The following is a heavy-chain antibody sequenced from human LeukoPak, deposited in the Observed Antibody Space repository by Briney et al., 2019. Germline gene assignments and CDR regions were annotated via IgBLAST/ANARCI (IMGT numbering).Heavy chain of an antibody. CDR2: ISSSSSYI. D-gene: IGHD3-10*01. J-gene: IGHJ4*02. V-gene: IGHV3-21*01. Sequence: PGGSLRLSCAASGFTFSSYSMNWVRQAPGKGLEWVSSISSSSSYIYYADSVKGRFTISRDNAKNSLYLQMNSLRAEDTAVYYCARGGAVTFRITMVRGVIDYWGQGTLVTVSS. CDR1: GFTFSSYS. CDR3: ARGGAVTFRITMVRGVIDY.